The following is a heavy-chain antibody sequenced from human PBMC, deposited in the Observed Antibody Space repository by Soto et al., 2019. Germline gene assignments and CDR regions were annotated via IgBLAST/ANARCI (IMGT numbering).Heavy chain of an antibody. V-gene: IGHV4-39*01. J-gene: IGHJ5*01. CDR2: TYYNGNA. Sequence: SETLSPTCTVSGGSIDRSNYYWDWIRQPPGKGLEWIGTTYYNGNAYYNPSLQSRVTMSVDTSKNQFSLKLISVTAADTAVYYCARLIGNSWLDSWGQGTLVTVSS. D-gene: IGHD1-26*01. CDR1: GGSIDRSNYY. CDR3: ARLIGNSWLDS.